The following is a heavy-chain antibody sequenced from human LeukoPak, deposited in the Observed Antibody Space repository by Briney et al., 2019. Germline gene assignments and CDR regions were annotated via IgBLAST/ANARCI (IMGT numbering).Heavy chain of an antibody. Sequence: ASVKVSCKASGYTFTGYYLHWVRPAPGQGLEWMGWINSNSGDTNYAQKFQGRGPLTKDTSISTAYREPSRLKADDTAVYYCTREDYWGQGTLVTVSS. V-gene: IGHV1-2*02. CDR2: INSNSGDT. CDR3: TREDY. J-gene: IGHJ4*02. CDR1: GYTFTGYY.